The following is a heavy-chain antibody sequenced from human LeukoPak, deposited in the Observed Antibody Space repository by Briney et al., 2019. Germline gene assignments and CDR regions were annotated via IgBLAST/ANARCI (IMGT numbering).Heavy chain of an antibody. CDR1: GFTFRNYA. CDR2: ISGNGDST. CDR3: AKDLHAFYDSSGYFDH. V-gene: IGHV3-23*01. Sequence: PGGSLRLSCSASGFTFRNYAMNWVRQAPGKGLEWVSAISGNGDSTYYADSVKGRFTISRDNSKNTPYLQMNSLRAEDTAVYYCAKDLHAFYDSSGYFDHWGQGTLVTVSS. D-gene: IGHD3-22*01. J-gene: IGHJ4*02.